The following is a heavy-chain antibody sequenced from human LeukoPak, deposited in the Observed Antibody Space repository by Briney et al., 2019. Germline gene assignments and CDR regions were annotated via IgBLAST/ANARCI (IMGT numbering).Heavy chain of an antibody. Sequence: SVKVSCKASGYTFTSYDISWVRQAPGQGLEWMGGIIPIFGTANYAQKFQGRVTITADESTSTAYMELSSLRSEDTAVYYCARGSPGSHYDILTGYYGMDVWGQGTTVTVSS. CDR2: IIPIFGTA. D-gene: IGHD3-9*01. CDR3: ARGSPGSHYDILTGYYGMDV. V-gene: IGHV1-69*13. CDR1: GYTFTSYD. J-gene: IGHJ6*02.